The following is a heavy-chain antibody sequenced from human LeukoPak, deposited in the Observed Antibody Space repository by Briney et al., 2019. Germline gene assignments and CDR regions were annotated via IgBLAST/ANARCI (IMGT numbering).Heavy chain of an antibody. D-gene: IGHD5-18*01. CDR2: IYHSGST. CDR1: GGSISSYY. CDR3: ARDRGYRYGFDY. V-gene: IGHV4-59*01. Sequence: SETLSLTCTVSGGSISSYYWSWIRQPPGKGLEWIGYIYHSGSTNYNPSLKSRVTISIDTSKNQFSLRLSSVTAADTAVYYCARDRGYRYGFDYWGQGILVTVSS. J-gene: IGHJ4*02.